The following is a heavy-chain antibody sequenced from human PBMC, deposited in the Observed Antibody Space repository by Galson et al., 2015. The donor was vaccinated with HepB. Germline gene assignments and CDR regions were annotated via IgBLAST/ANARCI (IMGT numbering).Heavy chain of an antibody. CDR1: GFTFSSYG. CDR2: ISYDGSNK. J-gene: IGHJ6*02. D-gene: IGHD2-2*01. Sequence: SLRLSCAASGFTFSSYGMHWVRQAPGKGLEWVAVISYDGSNKYYADSVKGRFTISRDNSKNTLYLQMNSLRAEDTAVYYCAKGGKTPYCSSTSCKTNYYYGIDVWGQGTTVTVSS. V-gene: IGHV3-30*18. CDR3: AKGGKTPYCSSTSCKTNYYYGIDV.